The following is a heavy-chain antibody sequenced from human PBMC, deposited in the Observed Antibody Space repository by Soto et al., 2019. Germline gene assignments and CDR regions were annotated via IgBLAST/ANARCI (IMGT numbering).Heavy chain of an antibody. V-gene: IGHV5-51*01. D-gene: IGHD2-8*01. CDR1: GYSFTNYW. CDR3: ARQNNFCTNGAYYRGEFDY. J-gene: IGHJ4*02. Sequence: PGESLKISCKGSGYSFTNYWIGWMRQMPGKGLEWMGIIYPGDSDTRYSPSFQGQVTMSADKSIRTAYLQWSSLKASDTAMYYCARQNNFCTNGAYYRGEFDYWGQGALVTVSS. CDR2: IYPGDSDT.